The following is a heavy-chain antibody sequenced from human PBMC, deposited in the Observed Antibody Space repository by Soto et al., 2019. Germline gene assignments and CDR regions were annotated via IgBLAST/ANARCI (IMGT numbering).Heavy chain of an antibody. Sequence: PGGSLRLSCAAAGFSVSTSHISWVRQAPGKGLEWVSVIYSGGATHYAVSVKGRLIISRDKSKNTVDLQMNSLRAEDTAVYYCARDGGSWYGGIVSYYGMHVWGQGTTVTVSS. V-gene: IGHV3-66*01. CDR2: IYSGGAT. J-gene: IGHJ6*02. CDR3: ARDGGSWYGGIVSYYGMHV. CDR1: GFSVSTSH. D-gene: IGHD6-13*01.